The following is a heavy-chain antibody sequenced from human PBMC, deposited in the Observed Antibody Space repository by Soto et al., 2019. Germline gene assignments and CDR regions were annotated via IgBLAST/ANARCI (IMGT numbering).Heavy chain of an antibody. CDR3: ARSFRSSGLFDY. D-gene: IGHD6-19*01. CDR1: GYTFTTYG. J-gene: IGHJ4*02. V-gene: IGHV1-18*01. Sequence: QVQLVQSGAEVKKPGASVKVSCKASGYTFTTYGISWVRQAPGQGLEWMGWISTYNGNTKYPQKLQGRVTMTTDTSTSTAYMELGILNSDDTAVYYCARSFRSSGLFDYWGQGTLVTVSS. CDR2: ISTYNGNT.